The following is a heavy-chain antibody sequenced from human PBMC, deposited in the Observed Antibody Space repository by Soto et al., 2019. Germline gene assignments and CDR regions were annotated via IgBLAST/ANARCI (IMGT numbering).Heavy chain of an antibody. Sequence: QVQLVEAGGGVVQPGRSLRLSCAASGFTFSSYAMHWVRQAPGKGLEWVAVISYDGSNKYYADSVKGRFTISRDNSKNTLYLQMNSLRAEDTAVYYCAREGATEWFDPWGQGTLVTVSS. J-gene: IGHJ5*02. V-gene: IGHV3-30-3*01. CDR3: AREGATEWFDP. D-gene: IGHD1-26*01. CDR1: GFTFSSYA. CDR2: ISYDGSNK.